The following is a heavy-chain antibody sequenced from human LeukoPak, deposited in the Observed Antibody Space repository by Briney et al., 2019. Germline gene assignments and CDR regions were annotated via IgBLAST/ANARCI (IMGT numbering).Heavy chain of an antibody. V-gene: IGHV3-9*01. D-gene: IGHD5-24*01. CDR1: GFTFDDYA. Sequence: GGSLRLSCAASGFTFDDYAMHWVRQAPGKGLKGVSGISWNSGSICYADSVKGRFTISRDNAKNSLYLQMNSLRAQDTALYYCVGNGYRNKEFDYWGQGTLVTVSS. CDR2: ISWNSGSI. J-gene: IGHJ4*02. CDR3: VGNGYRNKEFDY.